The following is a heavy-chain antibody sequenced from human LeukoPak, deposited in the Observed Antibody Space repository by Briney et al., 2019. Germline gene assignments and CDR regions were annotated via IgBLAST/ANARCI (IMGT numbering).Heavy chain of an antibody. Sequence: GGSLRLSCAASGFTVSSNYMSWVRQAPGKGLEWVSVIYSGGSTYYADSVKGRFTISRDNSKNTLYLQMNSLRAEDTAVYYCARLGIEMDYYYYYGMDVWGQGTTVTGSS. CDR1: GFTVSSNY. J-gene: IGHJ6*02. CDR2: IYSGGST. CDR3: ARLGIEMDYYYYYGMDV. D-gene: IGHD7-27*01. V-gene: IGHV3-53*01.